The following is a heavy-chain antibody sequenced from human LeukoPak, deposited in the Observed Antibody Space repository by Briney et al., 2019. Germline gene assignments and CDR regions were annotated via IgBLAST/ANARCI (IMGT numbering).Heavy chain of an antibody. Sequence: SATLSLTCTVSDGSISDYYWSWVRQSAGKGLEWIGRIFTSGSTDYNPSLKSRVTMSVDTSKNQFSLNLSSVTAADTAMYYCARDAGGSWKGTDDVFDIWGKGKMVTVSS. J-gene: IGHJ3*02. CDR3: ARDAGGSWKGTDDVFDI. V-gene: IGHV4-4*07. CDR1: DGSISDYY. D-gene: IGHD3-16*01. CDR2: IFTSGST.